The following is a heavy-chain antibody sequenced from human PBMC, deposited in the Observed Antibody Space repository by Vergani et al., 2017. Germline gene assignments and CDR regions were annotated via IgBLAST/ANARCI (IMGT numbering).Heavy chain of an antibody. CDR1: GYTFTSYY. D-gene: IGHD3-9*01. J-gene: IGHJ4*02. Sequence: QVQLVQSGAEVKKPGASVKVSCKASGYTFTSYYMHWVRQAPGQGLEWMGIINPSGGTNYAQKFQGRVTMTRDTSKNQFSLKLSSVTAADTAVYYCARSRYDILTGVFDYWGQGTLVTVSS. CDR3: ARSRYDILTGVFDY. CDR2: INPSGGT. V-gene: IGHV1-46*01.